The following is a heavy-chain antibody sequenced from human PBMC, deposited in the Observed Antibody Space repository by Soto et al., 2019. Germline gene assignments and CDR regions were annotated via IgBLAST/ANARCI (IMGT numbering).Heavy chain of an antibody. CDR3: AKDTYYDFWSGYYYYYGMDV. CDR1: GFTFSTYG. D-gene: IGHD3-3*01. CDR2: ISYGGSNK. V-gene: IGHV3-30*18. Sequence: QVQLVESGGGVVQPGRSLRLSCAASGFTFSTYGMHWVRQAPGKGLEWVAVISYGGSNKYYADSVKGRFTISRDNSKNTLYLQMNSLRAEDTAVFYCAKDTYYDFWSGYYYYYGMDVWGQGTTVTVSS. J-gene: IGHJ6*02.